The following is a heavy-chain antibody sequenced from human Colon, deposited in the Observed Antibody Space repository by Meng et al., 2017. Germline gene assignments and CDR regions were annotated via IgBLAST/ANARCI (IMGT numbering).Heavy chain of an antibody. D-gene: IGHD6-19*01. Sequence: QVRLVQLGAEGKKPGASVKVSCKASGYSLSGYYMHWVRQVPGQGLEWMGRINADSGGTNYAEKFQGRVTLTRDTSINTAYMEVTSLRSDDTAVYYCAKIHLGDSGLDYWGQGTLVTVSS. CDR2: INADSGGT. CDR3: AKIHLGDSGLDY. V-gene: IGHV1-2*06. J-gene: IGHJ4*02. CDR1: GYSLSGYY.